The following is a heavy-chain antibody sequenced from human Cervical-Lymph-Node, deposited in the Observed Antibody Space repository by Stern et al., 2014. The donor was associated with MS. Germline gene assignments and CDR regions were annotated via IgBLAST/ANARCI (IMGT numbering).Heavy chain of an antibody. CDR2: IKEDGAEI. CDR3: ARGLFKDAFDI. V-gene: IGHV3-7*01. D-gene: IGHD2/OR15-2a*01. Sequence: EDQLVESGGGLVQPGGSLRLSCAAYGFTFSSYWMSWVRQAPGKGLEWVANIKEDGAEIYYVDSVKGRFTTSRDNAQNSLYLEMNSLRAEDTAVYYCARGLFKDAFDIWGQGTMVTVSS. CDR1: GFTFSSYW. J-gene: IGHJ3*02.